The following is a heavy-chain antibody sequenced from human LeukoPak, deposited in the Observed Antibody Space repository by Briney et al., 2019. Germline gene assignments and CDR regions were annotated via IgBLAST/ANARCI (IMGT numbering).Heavy chain of an antibody. D-gene: IGHD2-15*01. CDR2: IIPIFGTA. V-gene: IGHV1-69*13. CDR1: GGTFSSYA. J-gene: IGHJ6*03. CDR3: AKEGSGGSFYMDV. Sequence: ASVKVSCKASGGTFSSYAISWVRQAPGQGLEWMGGIIPIFGTANYAQKFQGRVTITADESTSTAYMELSSLRSEDTALYYCAKEGSGGSFYMDVWGKGTTVTVSS.